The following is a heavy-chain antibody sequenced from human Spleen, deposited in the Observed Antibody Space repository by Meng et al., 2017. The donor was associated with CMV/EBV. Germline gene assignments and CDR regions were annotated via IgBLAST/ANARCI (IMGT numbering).Heavy chain of an antibody. Sequence: ASVKVSCKASGYPFSAYYLYWVRQAPGQGLEWMGWINPKTGDTNYAQRFQGRVTMTRDTSTSTVYMELSSLRSEDTAVYYCARAGVRGSGYYDYFDYWGQGTLVTVSS. CDR3: ARAGVRGSGYYDYFDY. CDR2: INPKTGDT. CDR1: GYPFSAYY. J-gene: IGHJ4*02. D-gene: IGHD3-3*01. V-gene: IGHV1-2*02.